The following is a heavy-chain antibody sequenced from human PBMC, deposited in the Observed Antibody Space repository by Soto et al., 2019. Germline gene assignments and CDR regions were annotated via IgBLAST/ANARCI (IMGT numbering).Heavy chain of an antibody. Sequence: QVQLQESGPGLVKPSQTLSLTCTVSSGSISTGDYQWSCIRQHPGKGLEWIGYIFYTGSASYNPSIKSRVAMSVAASKSQCSLKMTSLTAADTAVYYCARVGGNVFESWGRGTLVTVSS. CDR2: IFYTGSA. CDR1: SGSISTGDYQ. CDR3: ARVGGNVFES. V-gene: IGHV4-31*03. J-gene: IGHJ4*02.